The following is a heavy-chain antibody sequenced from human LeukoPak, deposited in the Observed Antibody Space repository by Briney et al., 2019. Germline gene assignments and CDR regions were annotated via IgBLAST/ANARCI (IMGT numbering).Heavy chain of an antibody. CDR1: GFTVSSNY. D-gene: IGHD6-19*01. V-gene: IGHV3-66*02. Sequence: GGSLRLSCAASGFTVSSNYMSWVRQAPGKGLEWVSVIYSGGSTYYADSVKGRFTISRDNSKSTLYLQMNSLRAEDTAVYYCARSLQWPNDYWGQGTLVTVSS. CDR3: ARSLQWPNDY. CDR2: IYSGGST. J-gene: IGHJ4*02.